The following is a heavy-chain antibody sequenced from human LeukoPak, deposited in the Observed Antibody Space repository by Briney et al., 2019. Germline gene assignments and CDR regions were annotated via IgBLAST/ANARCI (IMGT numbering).Heavy chain of an antibody. J-gene: IGHJ4*02. CDR3: AKVGLEWQWLTHFDY. CDR1: DSPRNHA. V-gene: IGHV3-23*01. CDR2: TCGSGGSS. D-gene: IGHD6-19*01. Sequence: GGSLRLSRAHPRDSPRNHAVRIGCAAPGGGGGSGSGTCGSGGSSSYADSVKGRFTISRDNSKNTMHLQMNSLRAEDTAVYYCAKVGLEWQWLTHFDYWGQGTLVTVSS.